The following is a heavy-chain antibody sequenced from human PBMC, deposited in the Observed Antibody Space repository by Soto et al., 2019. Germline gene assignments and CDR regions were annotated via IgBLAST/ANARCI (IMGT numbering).Heavy chain of an antibody. CDR1: GFTFSSYA. V-gene: IGHV3-21*01. CDR3: GRGSDTSGWLPIDY. Sequence: LRLSCAASGFTFSSYAIGRVRQAPWKGLEWVSSISSSSTHTHYADSVKGRFTISRDNAKNSLYLQMNSLRAEDTAVYYCGRGSDTSGWLPIDYWGQGSLVTVSS. CDR2: ISSSSTHT. J-gene: IGHJ4*02. D-gene: IGHD6-19*01.